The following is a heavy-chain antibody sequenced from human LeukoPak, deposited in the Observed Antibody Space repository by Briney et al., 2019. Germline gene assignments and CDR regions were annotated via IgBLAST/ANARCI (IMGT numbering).Heavy chain of an antibody. CDR3: TTERPYFDN. CDR1: GFTFSDAW. V-gene: IGHV3-15*01. CDR2: IKSKTHGGTT. J-gene: IGHJ4*02. Sequence: GGSLRLSCAASGFTFSDAWVSWVCQAPGKGLEWVGRIKSKTHGGTTQYAAPVKGRFTISRDDSKTAVYLQMNSLKSEEAAMYYCTTERPYFDNWGQGTLVTVSS.